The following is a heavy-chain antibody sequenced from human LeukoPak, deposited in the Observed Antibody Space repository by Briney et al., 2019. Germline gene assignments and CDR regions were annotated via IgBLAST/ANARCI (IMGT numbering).Heavy chain of an antibody. D-gene: IGHD3-22*01. J-gene: IGHJ3*02. Sequence: GGSLRLSCTASGFTFSSYSMNWVRQAPGKGLEWASSISSSSYIYYADSVKGRFTISRDNAKNSLYLQMNSLRAEDTAVYYCARVWSYYDSTGYYEDDAFDIWGQGTMVTVSS. V-gene: IGHV3-21*01. CDR2: ISSSSYI. CDR1: GFTFSSYS. CDR3: ARVWSYYDSTGYYEDDAFDI.